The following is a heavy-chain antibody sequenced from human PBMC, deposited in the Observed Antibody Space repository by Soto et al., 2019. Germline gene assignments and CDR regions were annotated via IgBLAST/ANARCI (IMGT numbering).Heavy chain of an antibody. CDR2: IIPISETT. Sequence: QVQLVQSGAEVKKPGSSVKVSCKASGGTFSSYAISWVRQAPGQGLEWMGGIIPISETTNYAQKFQGRVTITADESKRTGYMELSSLRSEDTAVYYCARSQGSSTSLEIYYYYCYGMDVWGQGTTVTVSS. CDR3: ARSQGSSTSLEIYYYYCYGMDV. J-gene: IGHJ6*02. D-gene: IGHD2-2*01. V-gene: IGHV1-69*01. CDR1: GGTFSSYA.